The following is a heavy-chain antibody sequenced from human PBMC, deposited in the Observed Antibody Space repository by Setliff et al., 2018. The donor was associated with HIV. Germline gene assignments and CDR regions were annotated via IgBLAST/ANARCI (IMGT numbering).Heavy chain of an antibody. J-gene: IGHJ3*02. CDR2: IYYSEST. D-gene: IGHD1-7*01. CDR3: ARMNSRDDAFDI. Sequence: PSETLSLTCAVSGYSITSSNWWGWIRQPPGKGLEWIGYIYYSESTNYNPSLKSRVTMSVDTSKNQFSLKLSSVTALDTAVYYCARMNSRDDAFDIWGQGTMVTVSS. CDR1: GYSITSSNW. V-gene: IGHV4-28*06.